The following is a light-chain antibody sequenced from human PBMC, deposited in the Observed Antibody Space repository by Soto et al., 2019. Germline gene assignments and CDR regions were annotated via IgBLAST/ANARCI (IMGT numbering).Light chain of an antibody. CDR1: QTISSW. J-gene: IGKJ1*01. V-gene: IGKV1-5*03. CDR2: KAS. Sequence: DIQMTQSPSTLSGSVGDRVTIACRASQTISSWLAWYQQKPGKAPKLLIYKASSLGSGVPSRFSGSGSGTEFTLTISSLQPDDFATYYCQQYENYRTFGQGTKVDIK. CDR3: QQYENYRT.